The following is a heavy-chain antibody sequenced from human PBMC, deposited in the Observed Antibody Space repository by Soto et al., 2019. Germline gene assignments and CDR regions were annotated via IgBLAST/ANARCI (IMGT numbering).Heavy chain of an antibody. V-gene: IGHV4-39*01. CDR1: GGSISSYY. Sequence: QLQLQESGPGLVKPSETLSLTCTVSGGSISSYYWGWIRRPPGKGLEWIGSIYYSGSTYYNPSLKSRVPISVDTSQTQFSLKLSSVTAADTAVYYCARRWGSSFDYWGQGTLVTVSS. J-gene: IGHJ4*02. CDR3: ARRWGSSFDY. D-gene: IGHD7-27*01. CDR2: IYYSGST.